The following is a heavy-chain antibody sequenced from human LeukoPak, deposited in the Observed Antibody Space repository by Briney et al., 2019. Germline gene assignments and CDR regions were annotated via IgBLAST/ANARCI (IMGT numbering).Heavy chain of an antibody. CDR1: GFTFSSYS. D-gene: IGHD3-22*01. V-gene: IGHV3-21*01. CDR2: ISSSSSYM. Sequence: GGSLRLSCAASGFTFSSYSMNWVRQAPGKGLEWVSSISSSSSYMYYADSVKGRFTISRDNAKNSLYLQMNSLRAEDTAVYYCARNYYDSSGYYVDYWGQGTLVTVSS. J-gene: IGHJ4*02. CDR3: ARNYYDSSGYYVDY.